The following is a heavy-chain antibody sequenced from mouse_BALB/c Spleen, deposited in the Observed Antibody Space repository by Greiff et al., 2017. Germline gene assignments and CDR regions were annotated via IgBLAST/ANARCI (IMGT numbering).Heavy chain of an antibody. Sequence: VQLQQSGAELVRSGASVKLSCTASGFNIKDYYMHWVKQRPGQGLEWIGWIDPENGDTEYAPKFQGKATMTADTSSNTAYLQLSSLTSEDTAVYYCNAWGGNYFPFDYWGQGTTLTVSS. CDR1: GFNIKDYY. CDR2: IDPENGDT. D-gene: IGHD2-1*01. J-gene: IGHJ2*01. V-gene: IGHV14-4*02. CDR3: NAWGGNYFPFDY.